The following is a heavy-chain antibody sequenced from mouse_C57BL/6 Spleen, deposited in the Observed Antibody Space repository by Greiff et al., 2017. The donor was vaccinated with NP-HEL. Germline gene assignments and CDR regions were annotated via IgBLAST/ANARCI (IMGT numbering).Heavy chain of an antibody. CDR1: GYTFTDYY. J-gene: IGHJ2*01. V-gene: IGHV1-26*01. CDR2: INPNNGGT. CDR3: ARRYYFDY. Sequence: EVQLQQSGPELVKPGASVKISCKASGYTFTDYYMNWVKQSHGKSLEWIGDINPNNGGTSYNQKFKGKATLTVDKSSRTAYMELRSLTSEDSAVYYCARRYYFDYWGQGTTLTVSS.